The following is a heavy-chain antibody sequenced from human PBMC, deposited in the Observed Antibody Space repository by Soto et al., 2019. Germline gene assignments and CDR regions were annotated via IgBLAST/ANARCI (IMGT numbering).Heavy chain of an antibody. Sequence: ASVKVSCKASGYTFTGYYMHWVLQAPGQGLEWMGWINPNSGGTNYAQKFQGWVTMTRDTSISTAYMELSRLRSDDTAVYYCARASTLFADLDYWGQGTLVTVSS. CDR2: INPNSGGT. J-gene: IGHJ4*02. D-gene: IGHD2-21*01. CDR3: ARASTLFADLDY. CDR1: GYTFTGYY. V-gene: IGHV1-2*04.